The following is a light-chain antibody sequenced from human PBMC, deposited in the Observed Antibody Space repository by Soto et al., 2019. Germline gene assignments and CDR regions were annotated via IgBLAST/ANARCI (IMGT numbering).Light chain of an antibody. V-gene: IGKV1-5*01. CDR1: QSISSY. Sequence: DIQMTQSPSSLSASVGYRVAITCRASQSISSYLNWYQQKPGKAPKLLIYDASSLESGVPSRFSGSGSGTEFTLTISSLQPDDFATYYCQHYNSYSEAFGQGTKV. CDR2: DAS. CDR3: QHYNSYSEA. J-gene: IGKJ1*01.